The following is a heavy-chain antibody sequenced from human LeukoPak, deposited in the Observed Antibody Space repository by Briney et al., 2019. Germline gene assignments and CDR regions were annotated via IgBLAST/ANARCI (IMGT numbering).Heavy chain of an antibody. CDR2: VKPNNGDT. Sequence: ASVKVSCKASGYMFVGYHMNWVRQAPGQGLEWMGWVKPNNGDTNYAPKFQGRVILTRDPSISTAYLELTSLKFDDTAVYYCTRGGSWFDSWGQGSLVTVSS. V-gene: IGHV1-2*02. CDR3: TRGGSWFDS. D-gene: IGHD3-16*01. J-gene: IGHJ5*01. CDR1: GYMFVGYH.